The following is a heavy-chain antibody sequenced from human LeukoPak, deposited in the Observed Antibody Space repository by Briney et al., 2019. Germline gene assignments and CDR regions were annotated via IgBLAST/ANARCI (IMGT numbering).Heavy chain of an antibody. D-gene: IGHD1-26*01. CDR1: GGSISSYY. CDR2: IYYSGST. Sequence: SETLSLTCTVSGGSISSYYWSWIRQPPGKGLEWIGYIYYSGSTYYNPSLKSRVTMSVDTSKNQFSLKLSSVTAADTAVYYCARERSIVGATIFDYWGQGTLVTVSS. J-gene: IGHJ4*02. CDR3: ARERSIVGATIFDY. V-gene: IGHV4-59*12.